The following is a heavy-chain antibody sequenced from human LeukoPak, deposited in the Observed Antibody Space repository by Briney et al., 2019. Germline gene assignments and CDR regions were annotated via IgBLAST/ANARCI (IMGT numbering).Heavy chain of an antibody. CDR2: INHSGST. Sequence: SETLSLTCAVYGGSFSGYYWSWIRQPPGKGLEWIGEINHSGSTNYNPSLKSRVTISVDTSKNQFSLKLSSVTAADTAVYYCARIAARFDLDYWGQETLVTVSS. D-gene: IGHD6-6*01. CDR3: ARIAARFDLDY. V-gene: IGHV4-34*01. CDR1: GGSFSGYY. J-gene: IGHJ4*02.